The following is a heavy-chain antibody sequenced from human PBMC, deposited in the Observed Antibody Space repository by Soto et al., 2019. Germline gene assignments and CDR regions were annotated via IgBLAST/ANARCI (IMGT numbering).Heavy chain of an antibody. D-gene: IGHD5-18*01. V-gene: IGHV3-48*02. CDR2: ISSSSSTI. J-gene: IGHJ4*02. CDR3: ASGRGTAMGPYDY. CDR1: GFTFSSYT. Sequence: GGSLRLSCAASGFTFSSYTMNWVRQAPGKGLEWVSYISSSSSTIYYTDSVKGRFTISRDNAKNSLYLQMNSLRDEDTAVYYCASGRGTAMGPYDYWGQGTLVTVSS.